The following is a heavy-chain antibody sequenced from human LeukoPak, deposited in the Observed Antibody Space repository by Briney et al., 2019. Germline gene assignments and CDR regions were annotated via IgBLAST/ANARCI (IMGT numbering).Heavy chain of an antibody. CDR1: GGSVSSGSYY. CDR3: ARVDITGTRFGGAFDI. CDR2: IYYSGST. Sequence: SETLSLTCTVSGGSVSSGSYYWSWIRQPPGKGLEWIGYIYYSGSTNYNPSLKSRVTISVDTPKNQFSLKLSSVTAADTAVYYCARVDITGTRFGGAFDIWGQGTMVTVSS. D-gene: IGHD1-20*01. J-gene: IGHJ3*02. V-gene: IGHV4-61*01.